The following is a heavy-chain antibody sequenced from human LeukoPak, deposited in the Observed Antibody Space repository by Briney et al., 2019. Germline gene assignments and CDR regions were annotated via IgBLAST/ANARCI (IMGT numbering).Heavy chain of an antibody. V-gene: IGHV3-72*01. J-gene: IGHJ4*02. CDR1: GFTFSDHY. CDR2: IRNKPNSYTT. D-gene: IGHD6-13*01. Sequence: GGSLRLSCAASGFTFSDHYMDWVRQAPGKGLEWVGRIRNKPNSYTTEYAASVEGRFTISRDDSKNSLYLQMNSLKTEDTAVYYCARVPIAAAGTGDYWGQGTLVTVSS. CDR3: ARVPIAAAGTGDY.